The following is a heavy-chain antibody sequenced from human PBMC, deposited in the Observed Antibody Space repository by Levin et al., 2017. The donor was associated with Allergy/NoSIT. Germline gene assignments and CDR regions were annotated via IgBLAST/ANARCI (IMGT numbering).Heavy chain of an antibody. Sequence: GESLKISCAASGFTFSSYAMNWVRQAPGKGLEWVSIISGSGRTTYYADSVKGRFTISRDNSKNTLYLQMSSLRGEDTAFYYCAKKPTTENGNDCFDPWGQGTLVTVSS. CDR1: GFTFSSYA. J-gene: IGHJ5*02. D-gene: IGHD2/OR15-2a*01. CDR3: AKKPTTENGNDCFDP. V-gene: IGHV3-23*01. CDR2: ISGSGRTT.